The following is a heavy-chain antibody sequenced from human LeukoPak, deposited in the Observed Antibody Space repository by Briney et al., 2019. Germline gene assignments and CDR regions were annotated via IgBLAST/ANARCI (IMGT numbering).Heavy chain of an antibody. CDR3: ARCNDGDYYY. CDR2: IYYSGNT. J-gene: IGHJ4*02. CDR1: GGSISNSSYY. Sequence: SETLSLTCTVSGGSISNSSYYWGWIRQPPGKGLDWIGSIYYSGNTYYNPSLMSRVTISVDTSKNQFSLQLNSVTPEDTAVYYCARCNDGDYYYWGQGTLVTVSS. D-gene: IGHD4-17*01. V-gene: IGHV4-39*07.